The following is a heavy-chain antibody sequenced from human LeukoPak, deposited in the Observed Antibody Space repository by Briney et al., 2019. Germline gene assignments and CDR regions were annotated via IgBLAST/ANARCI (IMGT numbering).Heavy chain of an antibody. V-gene: IGHV3-48*02. J-gene: IGHJ3*02. CDR1: GFTFSSYS. CDR2: ISSSSNTI. D-gene: IGHD5-24*01. Sequence: GGSLRLSCADSGFTFSSYSMNWVRQAPGKGLEWISYISSSSNTIYYADSVKGRFTISRDNGKSSLYLQMNSLRDEDTAVYYCARDVWEMATITGPSGAFDIWGQGAMVTVSS. CDR3: ARDVWEMATITGPSGAFDI.